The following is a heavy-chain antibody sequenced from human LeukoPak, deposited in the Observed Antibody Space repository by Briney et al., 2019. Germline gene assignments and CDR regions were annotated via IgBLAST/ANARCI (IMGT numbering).Heavy chain of an antibody. J-gene: IGHJ5*02. CDR2: INPNSGGT. CDR3: ARGRDRGSGSYLVDP. D-gene: IGHD1-26*01. V-gene: IGHV1-2*02. Sequence: ASVKVSCKASGYTFTGYYMHWVRQAPGQGLEWMGWINPNSGGTNYAQKFQGRVTMTRDTSISTAYMELSRLRSDDTAVYYCARGRDRGSGSYLVDPWGQGTLVTVSS. CDR1: GYTFTGYY.